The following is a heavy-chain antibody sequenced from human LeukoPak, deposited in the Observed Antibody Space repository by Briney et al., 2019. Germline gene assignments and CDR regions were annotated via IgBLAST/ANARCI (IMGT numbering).Heavy chain of an antibody. Sequence: GGSLRLSCAASGFTFDDYGMSWVRQAPGKGLEWVSAINWNGGSTGYADSVKGRFTISRDNAKNSLYLQMNSLRAEDTALYYCARAAAAFAYYYYMDVWGKGTTVTVSS. V-gene: IGHV3-20*04. CDR1: GFTFDDYG. CDR2: INWNGGST. J-gene: IGHJ6*03. D-gene: IGHD6-13*01. CDR3: ARAAAAFAYYYYMDV.